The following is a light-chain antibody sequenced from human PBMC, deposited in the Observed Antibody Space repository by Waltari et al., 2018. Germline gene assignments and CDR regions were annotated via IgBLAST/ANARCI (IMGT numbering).Light chain of an antibody. V-gene: IGKV4-1*01. J-gene: IGKJ2*01. Sequence: DIVMTQSPDSLAVSLGERATINCKSSRNILYSSNSKNYLAWYQHKPGQPPKLLIYWASTRESGVPDRFSGSGSETDFTLTIRSLQAEDVAVYYCQQYYSIPYTFGQGTKLEIK. CDR1: RNILYSSNSKNY. CDR2: WAS. CDR3: QQYYSIPYT.